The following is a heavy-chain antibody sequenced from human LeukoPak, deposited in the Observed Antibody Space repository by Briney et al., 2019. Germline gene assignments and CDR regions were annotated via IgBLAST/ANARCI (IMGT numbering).Heavy chain of an antibody. CDR1: GFTFSDYY. CDR3: AREEWELLFMRAFDI. Sequence: GGSLRLSCAASGFTFSDYYMSWIRQAPGKGLEWVSYISSSGSTIYYADSVKGRFTISRDNAKNSLYLQMNSLRAEDTAVYYCAREEWELLFMRAFDIWGQGTMVTVSS. J-gene: IGHJ3*02. D-gene: IGHD1-26*01. V-gene: IGHV3-11*04. CDR2: ISSSGSTI.